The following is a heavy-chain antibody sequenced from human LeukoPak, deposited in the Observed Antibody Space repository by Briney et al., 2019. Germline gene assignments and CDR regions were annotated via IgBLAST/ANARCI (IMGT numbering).Heavy chain of an antibody. CDR3: ARDGYKLKAFDI. CDR2: IHHDGRI. CDR1: GGSIDSTNW. D-gene: IGHD5-24*01. J-gene: IGHJ3*02. V-gene: IGHV4/OR15-8*01. Sequence: SETLSLTCDVSGGSIDSTNWWNWVRQPPGKGLEWIGEIHHDGRINYNPSLKSRVTLSVDTSKNQFSLKLSSVTAADTAVYYCARDGYKLKAFDIWGQGTMVTVSS.